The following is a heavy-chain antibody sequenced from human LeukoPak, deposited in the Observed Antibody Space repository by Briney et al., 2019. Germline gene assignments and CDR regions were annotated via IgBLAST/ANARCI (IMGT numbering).Heavy chain of an antibody. Sequence: PGGSLRLSCAASGFTFSSYAMSWVRQAPGKGLEWVSAISGSGGSTYYADSVKGRFTISRDNSKNTLYLQMNSLRAEDTAVYYCAKDLDDYVWGSYRSLDYWGQGTLVTVSS. D-gene: IGHD3-16*02. V-gene: IGHV3-23*01. CDR2: ISGSGGST. CDR1: GFTFSSYA. CDR3: AKDLDDYVWGSYRSLDY. J-gene: IGHJ4*02.